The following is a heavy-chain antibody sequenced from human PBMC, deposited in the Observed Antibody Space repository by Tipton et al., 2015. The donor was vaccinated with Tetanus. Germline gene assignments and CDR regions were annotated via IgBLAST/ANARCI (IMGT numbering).Heavy chain of an antibody. Sequence: SLRLSCAASGFTFSAYGMHWVRQAPGKGLEWVAVIWYDGSNKYYGDSVKGRFTISRDNSKNTLDLQMNSLRAEDTAVNYGARAGAGVFAQDYGRDVWGQGTPVTVSS. CDR1: GFTFSAYG. D-gene: IGHD2-8*01. J-gene: IGHJ6*02. CDR2: IWYDGSNK. CDR3: ARAGAGVFAQDYGRDV. V-gene: IGHV3-33*01.